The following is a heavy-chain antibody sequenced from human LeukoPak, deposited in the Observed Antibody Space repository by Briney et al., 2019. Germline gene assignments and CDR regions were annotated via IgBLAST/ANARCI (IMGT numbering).Heavy chain of an antibody. J-gene: IGHJ4*02. CDR2: ISSSSSYI. D-gene: IGHD5-18*01. CDR3: ARETDNAMVRETFDH. Sequence: GDSLRLSCSASGFTFSSYSMNWLRPPPGKGLEWVASISSSSSYIYYADSVRSRFTISRDNAKNSPYLQLNSLRAQGTVVYYCARETDNAMVRETFDHWGQGTLVTVCS. V-gene: IGHV3-21*01. CDR1: GFTFSSYS.